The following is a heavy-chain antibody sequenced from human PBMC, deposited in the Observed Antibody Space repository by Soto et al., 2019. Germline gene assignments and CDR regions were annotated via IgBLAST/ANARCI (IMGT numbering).Heavy chain of an antibody. J-gene: IGHJ5*02. CDR1: GFAFQTYT. D-gene: IGHD2-8*01. Sequence: GGSLRLSCAASGFAFQTYTMEWLRQPPGKGLEWVSSITISGNYIYYADSVKGRFTISRDNGRNSVYLQMNSLRAEDTAVYYCAKVGVLRTNFRWFDLWGQGTLVTVSS. CDR3: AKVGVLRTNFRWFDL. CDR2: ITISGNYI. V-gene: IGHV3-21*01.